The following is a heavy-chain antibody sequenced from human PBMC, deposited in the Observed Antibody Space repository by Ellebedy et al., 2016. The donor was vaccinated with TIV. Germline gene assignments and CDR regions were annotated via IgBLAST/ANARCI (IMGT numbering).Heavy chain of an antibody. Sequence: ASVKVSXKASGYTFTDYFMHWVRQAPGKGLEWMGGIDPEDGKTIYAQKFQGRVTMTEDTFTDTAYLELSSLRSEDSAVYYCGTGDWTFLGMDVWGPGTTVTVSS. V-gene: IGHV1-24*01. CDR2: IDPEDGKT. D-gene: IGHD2-21*02. CDR3: GTGDWTFLGMDV. CDR1: GYTFTDYF. J-gene: IGHJ6*02.